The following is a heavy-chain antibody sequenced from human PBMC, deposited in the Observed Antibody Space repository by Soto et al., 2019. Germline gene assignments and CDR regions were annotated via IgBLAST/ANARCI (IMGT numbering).Heavy chain of an antibody. J-gene: IGHJ4*02. D-gene: IGHD3-22*01. CDR3: AKGARNYYDSSGYYHYGCFN. CDR1: GFTFSSYA. Sequence: PGGSLILSCAASGFTFSSYAMSWVRQAPGKGLEWVSAISGSGGSTYYADSVKGRFTISRDNSKNTLYLQMNSLRAEDTAVYYCAKGARNYYDSSGYYHYGCFNWGQGPLVTVSS. V-gene: IGHV3-23*01. CDR2: ISGSGGST.